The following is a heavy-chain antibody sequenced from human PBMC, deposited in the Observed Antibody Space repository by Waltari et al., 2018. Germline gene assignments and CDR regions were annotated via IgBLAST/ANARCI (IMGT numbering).Heavy chain of an antibody. CDR2: ISYDGRNE. D-gene: IGHD4-17*01. CDR1: GFAFSDYA. V-gene: IGHV3-30*04. Sequence: QVQLVESGGGVVQPGRSLRLSCATSGFAFSDYAMHWVRQAPGKGLDWVALISYDGRNEYYADSVKGRFSISRDNSKNILYLQMNSLTPDDTAMYYCSRTPDRPHDHGDDGDFFDYWGQGTLVTVSS. J-gene: IGHJ4*02. CDR3: SRTPDRPHDHGDDGDFFDY.